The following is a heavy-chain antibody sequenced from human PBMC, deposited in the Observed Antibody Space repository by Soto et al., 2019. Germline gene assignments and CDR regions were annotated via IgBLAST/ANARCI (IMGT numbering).Heavy chain of an antibody. D-gene: IGHD3-10*01. Sequence: GGSLRLSCAASGFTFSSYAMSWVRQAPGKGLEWVSAISGSGGSTYYADSVKGRFTISRDNSKNTLYLQMNSLRAEDTAVYYCAKDRFAAHDIHYYYYYGMDVWGQGTTVTVSS. CDR1: GFTFSSYA. CDR3: AKDRFAAHDIHYYYYYGMDV. CDR2: ISGSGGST. V-gene: IGHV3-23*01. J-gene: IGHJ6*02.